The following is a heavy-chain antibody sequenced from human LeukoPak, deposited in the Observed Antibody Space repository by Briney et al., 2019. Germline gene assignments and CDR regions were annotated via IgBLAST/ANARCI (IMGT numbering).Heavy chain of an antibody. CDR3: ATGGSIMVVTN. D-gene: IGHD4-23*01. V-gene: IGHV4-34*01. CDR1: GGSFSGYY. Sequence: SGTLSLTCAVYGGSFSGYYWSWIRQPPGKGLEWIGEINHSGSTNYNPSLKSRVTISVDTSKNQFSLKLSSVTAADAAVYYCATGGSIMVVTNWGQGTLVTVSS. CDR2: INHSGST. J-gene: IGHJ4*02.